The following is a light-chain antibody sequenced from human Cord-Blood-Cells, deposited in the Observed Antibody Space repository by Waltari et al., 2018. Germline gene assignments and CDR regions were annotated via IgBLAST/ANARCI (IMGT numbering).Light chain of an antibody. Sequence: EMVLTQYPEILPLSPGQRATLSGRASQRVSSSYLACYQQKPGQDPRLLIYGASSRATVIPDRFRGSGSGTDFTLTISRLEPEDFAVYYCQQYGSSQFTFGPGTKVDIK. CDR3: QQYGSSQFT. CDR2: GAS. J-gene: IGKJ3*01. V-gene: IGKV3-20*01. CDR1: QRVSSSY.